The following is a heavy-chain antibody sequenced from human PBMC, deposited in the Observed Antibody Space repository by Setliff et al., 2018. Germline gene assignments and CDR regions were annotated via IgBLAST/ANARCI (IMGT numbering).Heavy chain of an antibody. J-gene: IGHJ3*02. Sequence: APVKVSCKASGYNLDDFGINWLRQAPGQGLEWMGWIRPYIGHTIYAQKFQGRVTMTTDAPTSTAYMELTSLRHDDTAVYYCARVVAHTHFYDRSDYYFDGLDIWGQGAKVTVSS. CDR3: ARVVAHTHFYDRSDYYFDGLDI. CDR2: IRPYIGHT. CDR1: GYNLDDFG. D-gene: IGHD3-22*01. V-gene: IGHV1-18*01.